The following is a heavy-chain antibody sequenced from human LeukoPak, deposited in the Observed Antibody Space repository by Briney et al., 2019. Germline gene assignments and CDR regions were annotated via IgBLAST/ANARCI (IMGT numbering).Heavy chain of an antibody. J-gene: IGHJ4*02. CDR3: AKELKTYYYDSSAANG. Sequence: GGSLRLSCAASGFTFSSYAMSWVRQAPGKGLEWVSAISGSGGSTYYADSMKGRFTISRDNSKNTLYLQMNSLRAEDTAVYYCAKELKTYYYDSSAANGGGQGTLVTVSS. CDR2: ISGSGGST. V-gene: IGHV3-23*01. CDR1: GFTFSSYA. D-gene: IGHD3-22*01.